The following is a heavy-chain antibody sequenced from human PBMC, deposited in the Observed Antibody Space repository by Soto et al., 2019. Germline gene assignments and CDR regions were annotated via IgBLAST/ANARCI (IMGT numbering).Heavy chain of an antibody. CDR3: ARLSGYDPAGAADK. J-gene: IGHJ4*02. Sequence: QVQLQESGPGLVKASQTLSLTCTLSGASVSSAEHYWSWIRQPPGKGLEWIGYTYYSGGSYYNASLQRRVSIAVDTSHNQFSLKLTSVTAADTAVYYCARLSGYDPAGAADKWGPGILVSVSS. CDR2: TYYSGGS. V-gene: IGHV4-30-4*01. D-gene: IGHD5-12*01. CDR1: GASVSSAEHY.